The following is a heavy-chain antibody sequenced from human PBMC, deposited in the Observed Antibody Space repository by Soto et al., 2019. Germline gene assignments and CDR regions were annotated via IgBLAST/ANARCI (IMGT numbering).Heavy chain of an antibody. V-gene: IGHV5-10-1*01. Sequence: GESLKISCKGSGYSFAGYWITWVRQKPGKGLEWMGRIDPSDSQTYYSPSFRGHVTISATKSITTVFLQWSSLRASDTAMYYCARQIYDSNTGPNFQYYFDSWGQGTPVTVSS. CDR2: IDPSDSQT. CDR1: GYSFAGYW. J-gene: IGHJ4*02. D-gene: IGHD5-12*01. CDR3: ARQIYDSNTGPNFQYYFDS.